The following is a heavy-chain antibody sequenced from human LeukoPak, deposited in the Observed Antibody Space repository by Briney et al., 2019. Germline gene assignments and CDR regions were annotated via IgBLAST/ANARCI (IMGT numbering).Heavy chain of an antibody. CDR3: AKALVWDRRVYFDY. CDR2: IRYDGSNK. D-gene: IGHD1-26*01. J-gene: IGHJ4*02. Sequence: GGSLRLSCAASGFTFSSYSMNWVRQAPGKGLEWVAFIRYDGSNKYYADSVKGRFTISRDNSKNTLYLQMNSLRAEDTAVYYCAKALVWDRRVYFDYWGQGTLVTVSS. V-gene: IGHV3-30*02. CDR1: GFTFSSYS.